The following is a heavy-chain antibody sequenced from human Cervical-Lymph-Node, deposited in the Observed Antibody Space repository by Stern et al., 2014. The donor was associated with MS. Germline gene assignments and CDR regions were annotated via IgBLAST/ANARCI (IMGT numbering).Heavy chain of an antibody. V-gene: IGHV1-69*01. CDR3: AREHHGGNFES. CDR2: IVTICDKA. D-gene: IGHD4-23*01. CDR1: GATFSTNA. Sequence: QVQLVQSGAEVRQPGSSVKVSCKASGATFSTNAISCVRQAPGQGLEWMGGIVTICDKANYAQSFRGRVTISADESTSTAYLELSSLRSDDTAVYYCAREHHGGNFESWGQGTPVIVSS. J-gene: IGHJ4*02.